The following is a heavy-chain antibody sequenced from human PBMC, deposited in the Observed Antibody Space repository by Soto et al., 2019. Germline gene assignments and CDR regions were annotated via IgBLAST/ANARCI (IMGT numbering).Heavy chain of an antibody. J-gene: IGHJ6*02. D-gene: IGHD3-10*01. V-gene: IGHV4-34*01. CDR3: SSSSCLRSGDLFLGLDV. Sequence: RLPPGKGLEWIGEVNHGGTSNYNPSLKSRAIISVDTSKNQFSLKLTSVTAEDTALYFCSSSSCLRSGDLFLGLDVWGQGTTVT. CDR2: VNHGGTS.